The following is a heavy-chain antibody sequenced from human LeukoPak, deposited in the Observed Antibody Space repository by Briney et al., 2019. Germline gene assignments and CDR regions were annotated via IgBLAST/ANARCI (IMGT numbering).Heavy chain of an antibody. CDR1: GGTFSSYA. J-gene: IGHJ6*02. Sequence: SVKVSCKASGGTFSSYAIDWVRQAPGQGLEWMGGIIPIFGTANYAQKFQGRVTITADDSTSTAYMELSSLRSEDTAVYYCAILGSYSNYHYYYGMDVWGQGTTVTVSS. CDR3: AILGSYSNYHYYYGMDV. CDR2: IIPIFGTA. V-gene: IGHV1-69*13. D-gene: IGHD4-11*01.